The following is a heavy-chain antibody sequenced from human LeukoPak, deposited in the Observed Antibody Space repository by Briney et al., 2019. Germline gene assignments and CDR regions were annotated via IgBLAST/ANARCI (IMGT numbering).Heavy chain of an antibody. Sequence: GSSVKVSCKASGGTFTSYAMHWVRQAPGQRLEWMGWINAGNGNTKYSQKFQSRVTITRDTSASTAYMELSSLRSEDTAVYYCARARSGYDYGDAFDIWGQGTMVTVSS. CDR3: ARARSGYDYGDAFDI. D-gene: IGHD5-12*01. CDR1: GGTFTSYA. CDR2: INAGNGNT. J-gene: IGHJ3*02. V-gene: IGHV1-3*01.